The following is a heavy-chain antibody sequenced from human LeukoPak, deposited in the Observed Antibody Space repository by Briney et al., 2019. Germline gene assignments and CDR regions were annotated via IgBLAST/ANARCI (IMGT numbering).Heavy chain of an antibody. Sequence: SETLSLTCTVSGGSISNYYWSWIRQPPGKGLEWFGYIYYSGSTNYNPSLKSRVTISIDTSTNRFSLTLSSVTAADTAVYYCAREKVRRYYDSSGYNLDAFDIWGQGTMVTVSS. CDR2: IYYSGST. D-gene: IGHD3-22*01. J-gene: IGHJ3*02. CDR1: GGSISNYY. V-gene: IGHV4-59*01. CDR3: AREKVRRYYDSSGYNLDAFDI.